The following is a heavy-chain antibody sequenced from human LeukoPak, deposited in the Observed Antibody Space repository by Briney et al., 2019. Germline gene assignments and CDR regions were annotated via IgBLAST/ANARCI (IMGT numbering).Heavy chain of an antibody. V-gene: IGHV3-7*01. CDR3: VREGTTVALFDY. Sequence: PGRSLRLSCAASGFIFSTYWMTWVRQAPGKGLEWVANIKQDGSETYYVDPVKGRFTISRDNAKNSLYLQMHSLRAEDTAVYYCVREGTTVALFDYWGQGSLVTVSS. D-gene: IGHD6-19*01. J-gene: IGHJ4*02. CDR1: GFIFSTYW. CDR2: IKQDGSET.